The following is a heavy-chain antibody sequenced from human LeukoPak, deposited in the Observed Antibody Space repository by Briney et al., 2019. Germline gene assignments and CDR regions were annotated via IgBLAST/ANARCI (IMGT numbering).Heavy chain of an antibody. CDR2: IYHSGST. Sequence: PSETLSLTCAVSGYSISSGYYWGWIRQPPGKGLEWIGSIYHSGSTYYNPSLKSRVTISVDTSKNQFSLELSSVTAADTAVYYCARDGSRGSFYFDYWGQGTLVTVSS. CDR3: ARDGSRGSFYFDY. D-gene: IGHD3-10*01. J-gene: IGHJ4*02. V-gene: IGHV4-38-2*02. CDR1: GYSISSGYY.